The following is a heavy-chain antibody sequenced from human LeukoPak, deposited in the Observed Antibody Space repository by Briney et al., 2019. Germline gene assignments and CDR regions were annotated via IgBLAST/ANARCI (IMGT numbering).Heavy chain of an antibody. Sequence: SVKVSCKASGGTFSSYAISWVRQAPGQGLEWMGGIIPIFGTANYAQKFQGRVTITADEPTSTAYMELSSLRSEDTAVYYCARGSGSPYGMDVWGKGTTVTVSS. CDR3: ARGSGSPYGMDV. J-gene: IGHJ6*04. D-gene: IGHD3-10*01. CDR1: GGTFSSYA. V-gene: IGHV1-69*13. CDR2: IIPIFGTA.